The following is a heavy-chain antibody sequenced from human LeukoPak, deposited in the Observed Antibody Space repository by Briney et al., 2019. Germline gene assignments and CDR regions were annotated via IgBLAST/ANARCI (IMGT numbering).Heavy chain of an antibody. V-gene: IGHV3-23*01. J-gene: IGHJ4*01. CDR2: ISGAGGTI. CDR3: AKAEMGTTYFDS. D-gene: IGHD5-24*01. Sequence: GGSLRLSCAASGFTFSNYAMSWVRQAPGKGLEWVSAISGAGGTIFYADSAKGRFTISRDNSKNTLYLQLNSLRAEDTALYYCAKAEMGTTYFDSWGHGTPVTVSS. CDR1: GFTFSNYA.